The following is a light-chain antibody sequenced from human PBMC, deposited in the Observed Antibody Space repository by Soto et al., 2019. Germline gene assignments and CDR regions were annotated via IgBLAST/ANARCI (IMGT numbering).Light chain of an antibody. V-gene: IGKV1-5*03. CDR1: QSISTW. CDR3: QQHNSYPAT. J-gene: IGKJ1*01. Sequence: DIQMTQSPSTLSASVGDRVTITCRASQSISTWRPGYQQKPGKAPKLLIYMASTLESGVPSRFSGSASGTEFTLTISSLQPDDFATYYCQQHNSYPATFGQGTKVEIK. CDR2: MAS.